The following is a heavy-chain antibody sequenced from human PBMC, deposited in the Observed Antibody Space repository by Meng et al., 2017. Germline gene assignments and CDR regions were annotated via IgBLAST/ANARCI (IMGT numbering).Heavy chain of an antibody. V-gene: IGHV1-69*01. CDR3: ARHYYYDSSGYYSTWYFDL. CDR2: IIPIFGTA. CDR1: GCTFSSYA. D-gene: IGHD3-22*01. Sequence: QVQRVQLGEEVKNPGSAVKVSCKASGCTFSSYAISWVRQAPGQGLEWMGGIIPIFGTANYAQKFQGRVTITADESTSTAYMELSSLRSEDTAVYYCARHYYYDSSGYYSTWYFDLWGRGTLVTVSS. J-gene: IGHJ2*01.